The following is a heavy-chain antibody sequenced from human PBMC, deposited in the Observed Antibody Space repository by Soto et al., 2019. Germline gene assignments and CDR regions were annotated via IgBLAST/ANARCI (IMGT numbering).Heavy chain of an antibody. CDR2: ISSSGSTI. CDR3: ASLLWFGEVNWFDP. J-gene: IGHJ5*02. CDR1: GFTFSDYY. D-gene: IGHD3-10*01. V-gene: IGHV3-11*01. Sequence: QVQLVESGGGLVKPGGSLRLSCAASGFTFSDYYMSWIRQAPGKGLEWVSYISSSGSTIYYADSVKGRFTISRDNAKNSRYLQMNSLRAEDTAVYYCASLLWFGEVNWFDPWGQGTLVTVSS.